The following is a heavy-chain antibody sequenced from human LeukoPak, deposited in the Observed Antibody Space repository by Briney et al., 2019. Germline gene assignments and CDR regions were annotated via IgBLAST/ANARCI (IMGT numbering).Heavy chain of an antibody. CDR3: AKDTGISSGWYTYYYYYGMDV. D-gene: IGHD6-19*01. CDR1: EFTFSSYW. Sequence: GGSLRLSCTASEFTFSSYWMSWVRQAPGKGLEWVSAISGSGGSTYYADSVKGRFTSSRDNSKDTLYLQMNSLRAEDTAVYYCAKDTGISSGWYTYYYYYGMDVWGQGTTVTVSS. V-gene: IGHV3-23*01. CDR2: ISGSGGST. J-gene: IGHJ6*02.